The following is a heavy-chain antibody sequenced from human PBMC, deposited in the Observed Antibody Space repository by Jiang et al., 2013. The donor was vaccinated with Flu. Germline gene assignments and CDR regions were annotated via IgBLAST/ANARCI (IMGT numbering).Heavy chain of an antibody. Sequence: ETLSLTCAVYGGSFSGYYWSWIRQPPGKGLEWIGEINHSGSTNYNPSLKSRVTISVDTSKNQFSLKLSSVTAADTAVYYCARWSDWLLFDYWGQGTLVTVSS. J-gene: IGHJ4*02. D-gene: IGHD3-9*01. CDR3: ARWSDWLLFDY. CDR1: GGSFSGYY. V-gene: IGHV4-34*01. CDR2: INHSGST.